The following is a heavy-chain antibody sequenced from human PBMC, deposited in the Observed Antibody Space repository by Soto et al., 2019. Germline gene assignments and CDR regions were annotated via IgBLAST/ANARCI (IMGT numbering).Heavy chain of an antibody. CDR3: ARGAYCGGDCPLSSYYYYYGMDV. CDR1: GGTFSSYA. J-gene: IGHJ6*02. Sequence: QVQLVQSGAEVKKPGSSVKVSCKASGGTFSSYAISWVRQAPGQGLEWMGGIIPIFGTANYAQKFQGRVTITADESTSTAYMELGRLRPEDTAVYYCARGAYCGGDCPLSSYYYYYGMDVWGQGTTVTVSS. V-gene: IGHV1-69*01. D-gene: IGHD2-21*02. CDR2: IIPIFGTA.